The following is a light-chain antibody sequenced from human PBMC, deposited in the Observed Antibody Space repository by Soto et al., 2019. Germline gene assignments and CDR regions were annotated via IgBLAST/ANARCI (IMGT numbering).Light chain of an antibody. CDR3: QQYGSSPLT. CDR2: GAS. J-gene: IGKJ4*01. Sequence: EIVLTQSPGTLSLSPGVRATLSCRASQSVSSSFLAWYQQKPGQAPRLLIYGASSRATGIPDRFSGSGSGTDFTLTISRLEPEDVAVYYCQQYGSSPLTFGGGTKVEIK. CDR1: QSVSSSF. V-gene: IGKV3-20*01.